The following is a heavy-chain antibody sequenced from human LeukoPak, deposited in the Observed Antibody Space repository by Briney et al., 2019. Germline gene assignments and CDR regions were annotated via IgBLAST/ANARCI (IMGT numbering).Heavy chain of an antibody. J-gene: IGHJ3*02. CDR2: IYYSGST. V-gene: IGHV4-59*12. Sequence: SETLSLTCTVSGGSISSYYWSWIRQPPGKGLEWIGYIYYSGSTNYNPSLKSRVTISVDTSKNQFSLKLSSVTAADTAVYYCARANQGWSDAFDIWGQGTMVTVSS. CDR1: GGSISSYY. D-gene: IGHD6-19*01. CDR3: ARANQGWSDAFDI.